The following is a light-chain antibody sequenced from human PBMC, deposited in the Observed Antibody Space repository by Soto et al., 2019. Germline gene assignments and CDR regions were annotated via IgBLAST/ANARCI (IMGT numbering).Light chain of an antibody. V-gene: IGLV2-8*01. CDR3: TSHAGTINFPYI. Sequence: QSVLTQPPSASGSPGQSVTISCTGTSSDVGAYNYVSWYQHHPGKAPKLMVYEVNKRPSGVPDRFSGSKSGNMASLTVSGLQAEDEADYYCTSHAGTINFPYIFGTGTKLTVL. J-gene: IGLJ1*01. CDR1: SSDVGAYNY. CDR2: EVN.